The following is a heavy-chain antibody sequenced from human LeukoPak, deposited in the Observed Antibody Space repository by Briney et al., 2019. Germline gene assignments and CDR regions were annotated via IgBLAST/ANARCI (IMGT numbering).Heavy chain of an antibody. Sequence: GGSLRLSCAASGFTFDDYAMHWVRQAPGKGLEWVSCISWNSGGIGYADSVKGRFTISRDNAKNSLYLQMNSLRDEDMALYFCAKDIGYSYGYGLDYWGQGTLVTVSS. V-gene: IGHV3-9*03. CDR1: GFTFDDYA. D-gene: IGHD5-18*01. J-gene: IGHJ4*02. CDR3: AKDIGYSYGYGLDY. CDR2: ISWNSGGI.